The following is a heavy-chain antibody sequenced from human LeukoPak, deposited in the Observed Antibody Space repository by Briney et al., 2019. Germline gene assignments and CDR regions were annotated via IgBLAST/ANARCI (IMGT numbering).Heavy chain of an antibody. Sequence: GGSLRLSCAASGFTFSSYSMTWVRQAPGKGLEWVANIKPDGSEKYYVDSVKGRFTISRDNAKNSLYFQMNSLRADDTAVYYCASGGYNWNRLDYWGQGTLVAVSS. CDR2: IKPDGSEK. J-gene: IGHJ4*02. D-gene: IGHD1-20*01. CDR1: GFTFSSYS. V-gene: IGHV3-7*01. CDR3: ASGGYNWNRLDY.